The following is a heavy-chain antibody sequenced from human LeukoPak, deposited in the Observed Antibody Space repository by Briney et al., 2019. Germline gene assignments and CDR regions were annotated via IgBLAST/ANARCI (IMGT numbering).Heavy chain of an antibody. CDR1: GGSISSSSYY. CDR3: ARGGSFGLKANLDS. Sequence: SETLSLTCTVSGGSISSSSYYWGWIRQPPGKGLEWIGSIYYSGSTYYNPSLKSRVTISVDTSKNQFSLKLSSVTAADTAVYYCARGGSFGLKANLDSWGQGTLVTVSS. CDR2: IYYSGST. D-gene: IGHD3/OR15-3a*01. V-gene: IGHV4-39*07. J-gene: IGHJ4*02.